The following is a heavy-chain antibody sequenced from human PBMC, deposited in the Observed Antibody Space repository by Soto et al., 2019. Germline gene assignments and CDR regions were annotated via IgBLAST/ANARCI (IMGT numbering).Heavy chain of an antibody. V-gene: IGHV4-34*01. CDR1: GGSFSDYY. CDR3: ARAVPAVIDS. J-gene: IGHJ4*02. Sequence: SETLSLTCAVYGGSFSDYYWSWIRQPPGKGLEWIGEINHSGSTNYNASLKSRVTISLDTSKNQFSLKLTSVTAADTAVYFCARAVPAVIDSWGQGTLVPVYS. CDR2: INHSGST. D-gene: IGHD2-2*01.